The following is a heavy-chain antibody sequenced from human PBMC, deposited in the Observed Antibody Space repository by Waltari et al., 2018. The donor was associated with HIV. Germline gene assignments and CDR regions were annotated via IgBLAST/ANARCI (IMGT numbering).Heavy chain of an antibody. CDR3: TIDLTAGGADV. J-gene: IGHJ6*02. CDR2: IFWNNDGT. V-gene: IGHV3-9*01. Sequence: VQLVESGGGLVQPGRVLQSLSEGSGSTFDAHALLWLRPPTGEGLEWISGIFWNNDGTGYADSLKGRFTISRDKAKNSLYLQMNSLRTEDTAHYYCTIDLTAGGADVWGQGTTVTVSS. CDR1: GSTFDAHA. D-gene: IGHD3-10*01.